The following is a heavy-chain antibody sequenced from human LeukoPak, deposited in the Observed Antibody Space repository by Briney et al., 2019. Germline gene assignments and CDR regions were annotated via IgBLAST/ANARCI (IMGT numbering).Heavy chain of an antibody. CDR2: INSDGSST. Sequence: PGGSLRLSCAASGFTFSSYWMHWVRQAPGKGLVWVSRINSDGSSTSYADSVKGRFTISRDNSKNTLYLQMNSLRAEDTAVYYCAKALYSGSYYDYWGQGTLVTVSS. CDR1: GFTFSSYW. V-gene: IGHV3-74*01. D-gene: IGHD1-26*01. CDR3: AKALYSGSYYDY. J-gene: IGHJ4*02.